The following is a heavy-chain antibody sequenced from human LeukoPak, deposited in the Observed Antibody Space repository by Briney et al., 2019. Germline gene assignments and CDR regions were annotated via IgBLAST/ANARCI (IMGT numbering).Heavy chain of an antibody. V-gene: IGHV1-18*01. CDR3: ARAYSSGWYSDAFDI. CDR1: GYIFTSYG. CDR2: ISAYNGNT. J-gene: IGHJ3*02. D-gene: IGHD6-19*01. Sequence: GASVKVSCKASGYIFTSYGISWVRQAPGQGLEWMGWISAYNGNTNYAQKLQGRVTMTTDISTSTAYMELRSLRSDDTAVYYCARAYSSGWYSDAFDIWGQGTMVTVSS.